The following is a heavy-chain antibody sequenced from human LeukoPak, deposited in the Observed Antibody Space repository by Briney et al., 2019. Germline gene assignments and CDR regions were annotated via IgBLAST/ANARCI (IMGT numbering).Heavy chain of an antibody. J-gene: IGHJ3*02. CDR2: IKQDGSEK. D-gene: IGHD3-16*02. Sequence: RGSLRLSCAASGFTFSTYWMSWVRQAPGKGLEWVANIKQDGSEKYYVDSVKGRFTISRDNAKNSLYLQMNSLRAEDTAVYYCARGGGRMAITFGGVIAPGAFDIWGQGTMVTVSS. CDR3: ARGGGRMAITFGGVIAPGAFDI. CDR1: GFTFSTYW. V-gene: IGHV3-7*01.